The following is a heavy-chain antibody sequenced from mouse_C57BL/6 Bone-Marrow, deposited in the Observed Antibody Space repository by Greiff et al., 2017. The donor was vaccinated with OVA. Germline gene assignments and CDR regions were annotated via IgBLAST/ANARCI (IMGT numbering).Heavy chain of an antibody. J-gene: IGHJ3*01. D-gene: IGHD3-3*01. CDR1: GYSFTDYN. CDR3: ARGGLGVSFAY. V-gene: IGHV1-39*01. Sequence: GYSFTDYNMNWVKQSNGKSLEWIGVINPNYGTTSYNQKFKGKATLTVDQSSSTAYMQLNSLTSEDSAVYYCARGGLGVSFAYWGQGTLVTVSA. CDR2: INPNYGTT.